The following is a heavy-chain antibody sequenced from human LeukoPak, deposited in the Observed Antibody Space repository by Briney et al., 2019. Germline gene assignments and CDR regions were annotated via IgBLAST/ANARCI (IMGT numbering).Heavy chain of an antibody. Sequence: GGSLRLSCAASGFTFSDYYMSWIRQAPGKGLEWVSYVSSSGSTIYYADSVKGRFTISRDNAKNSLYLQMSSLRAEDTAVYYCARVGPTYCSGGSCYYYYGMDVWGQGTTVTVSS. CDR3: ARVGPTYCSGGSCYYYYGMDV. V-gene: IGHV3-11*01. D-gene: IGHD2-15*01. J-gene: IGHJ6*02. CDR1: GFTFSDYY. CDR2: VSSSGSTI.